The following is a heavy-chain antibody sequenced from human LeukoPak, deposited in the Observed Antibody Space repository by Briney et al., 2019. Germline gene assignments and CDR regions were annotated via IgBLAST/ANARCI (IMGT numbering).Heavy chain of an antibody. CDR1: GFTFSNAW. D-gene: IGHD6-19*01. CDR2: ISGSGGST. CDR3: AKGSSGWSYWFDP. V-gene: IGHV3-23*01. J-gene: IGHJ5*02. Sequence: PGGSLRLSCAASGFTFSNAWMSWVRQAPGKGLEWVSAISGSGGSTYYADSVKGRFTISRDNSKNTLYLQMNSLRAEDTAVYYCAKGSSGWSYWFDPWGQGTLVTVSS.